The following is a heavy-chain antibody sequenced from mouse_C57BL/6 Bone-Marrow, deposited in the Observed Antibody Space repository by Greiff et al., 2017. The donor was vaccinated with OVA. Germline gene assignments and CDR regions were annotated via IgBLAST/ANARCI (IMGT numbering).Heavy chain of an antibody. CDR1: GFSFTSYG. CDR3: AKNDGSSYLAWFAY. J-gene: IGHJ3*01. CDR2: IWRGGST. Sequence: VQVVESGPGLVQPSQSLSITCTVSGFSFTSYGVHWVRQSPGKGLEWLGVIWRGGSTDYNAAFMSRLSITKDNSKSQVFFKMNSLQADDTAIYYCAKNDGSSYLAWFAYWGQGTLVTVSA. V-gene: IGHV2-5*01. D-gene: IGHD1-1*01.